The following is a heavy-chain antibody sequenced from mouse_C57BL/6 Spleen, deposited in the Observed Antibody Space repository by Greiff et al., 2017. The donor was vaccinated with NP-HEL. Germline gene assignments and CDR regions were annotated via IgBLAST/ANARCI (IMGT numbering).Heavy chain of an antibody. CDR3: AQTAQATYY. J-gene: IGHJ2*01. CDR1: GYTFTSYW. Sequence: QVQLKQPGAALVKPGASVKLSCKASGYTFTSYWMHWVKQRPGQGLEWIGMITPNSGSTNYTEKFKSKATLNVDKSSITAYMQHSSLTSEDSAVYYCAQTAQATYYWGQGTTLTVSS. V-gene: IGHV1-64*01. D-gene: IGHD3-2*02. CDR2: ITPNSGST.